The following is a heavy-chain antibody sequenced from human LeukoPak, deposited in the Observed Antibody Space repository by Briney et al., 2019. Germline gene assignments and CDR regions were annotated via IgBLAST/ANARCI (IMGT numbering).Heavy chain of an antibody. CDR3: ARAPDDYDFWSGPFDY. CDR1: GYTFTSYG. Sequence: EASVKVSCKASGYTFTSYGISWVRQAPGQGLEWMGWISAYSGNTNYAQNLQGRVTMTTDTSTSTAYMELRSLRSDDTAVYYCARAPDDYDFWSGPFDYWGRGTLVTVSS. J-gene: IGHJ4*02. CDR2: ISAYSGNT. D-gene: IGHD3-3*01. V-gene: IGHV1-18*01.